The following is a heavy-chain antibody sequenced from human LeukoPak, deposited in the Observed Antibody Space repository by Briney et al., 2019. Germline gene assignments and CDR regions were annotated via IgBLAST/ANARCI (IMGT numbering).Heavy chain of an antibody. V-gene: IGHV1-2*02. CDR3: ATLRNYDILTAPDY. Sequence: ASVKVSCKASGYTFTGYYMHWVRQAPGQGLEWMGWINPNSGGTNYAQKFQGRVTMTRDTSISTACMELSRLRSDDTAVYYCATLRNYDILTAPDYWGQGTLVTVSS. J-gene: IGHJ4*02. CDR1: GYTFTGYY. CDR2: INPNSGGT. D-gene: IGHD3-9*01.